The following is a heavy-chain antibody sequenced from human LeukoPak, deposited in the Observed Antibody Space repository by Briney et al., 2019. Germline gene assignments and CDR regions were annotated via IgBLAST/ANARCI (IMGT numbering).Heavy chain of an antibody. J-gene: IGHJ4*02. Sequence: SETLSLTCTVSGGSISSYYWSWIRQPPGKGLEWIGYIYYSGSTNYNPSLKSRVTISVDTSKNQFSLKLSSVTAADTAVYYCARVEEAKYYDILTGYYEAPLIFDYWGQGTLVTVSS. CDR1: GGSISSYY. V-gene: IGHV4-59*01. D-gene: IGHD3-9*01. CDR3: ARVEEAKYYDILTGYYEAPLIFDY. CDR2: IYYSGST.